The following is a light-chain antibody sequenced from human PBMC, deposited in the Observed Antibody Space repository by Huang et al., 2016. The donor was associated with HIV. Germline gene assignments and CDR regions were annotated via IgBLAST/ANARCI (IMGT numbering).Light chain of an antibody. V-gene: IGKV3-11*01. CDR3: QQRSNWPLT. CDR2: DKS. J-gene: IGKJ4*01. Sequence: SPATLSLSPGERATLSCRASQSVSTYLAWYQQKPGQAPRLLIYDKSNRATGIPARFSGSGSGTDFTLTISSLEPEDFAVYYCQQRSNWPLTFGGGTKGEIK. CDR1: QSVSTY.